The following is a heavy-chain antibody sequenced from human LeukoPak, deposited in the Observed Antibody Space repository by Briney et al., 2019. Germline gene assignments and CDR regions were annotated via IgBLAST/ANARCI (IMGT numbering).Heavy chain of an antibody. J-gene: IGHJ3*02. V-gene: IGHV1-8*01. Sequence: ASVKVSCKASGYTFTSYDNNWVRQATGQGLEWMGWMNPNSGNTGYAQKFQGRVTMTRNTSISTAYMELSSLRSEDAAVYYCARGYPPWRFRPRKLLDIWGQGTMVTVSS. D-gene: IGHD3-10*01. CDR1: GYTFTSYD. CDR2: MNPNSGNT. CDR3: ARGYPPWRFRPRKLLDI.